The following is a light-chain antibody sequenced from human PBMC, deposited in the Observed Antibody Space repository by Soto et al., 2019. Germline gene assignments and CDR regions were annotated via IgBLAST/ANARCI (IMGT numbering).Light chain of an antibody. J-gene: IGKJ5*01. CDR3: QQYSSSPT. V-gene: IGKV1-5*01. CDR1: QTISNW. Sequence: DIQMTQSPSTLSASVGDRVTITCRASQTISNWLAWYQQKPGKAPKLLIYDVSSLESGVPSRFSGSGSGTEFTLTISRLEPEDFAVYYCQQYSSSPTFGQGTRLEIK. CDR2: DVS.